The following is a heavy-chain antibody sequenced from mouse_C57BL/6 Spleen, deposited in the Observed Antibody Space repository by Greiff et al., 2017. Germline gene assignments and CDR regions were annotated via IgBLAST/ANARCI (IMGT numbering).Heavy chain of an antibody. D-gene: IGHD1-1*01. CDR2: INPGSGGT. V-gene: IGHV1-54*01. J-gene: IGHJ4*01. Sequence: VQLQQSGAELVRPGTSVKVSCKASGYAFTNYLIEWVKQRPGQGLEGIGVINPGSGGTNYNEKFQGKATLTADKSSSTAYMQLSSLTSEDSAVYFCARYYCSTCAMDYWGPGTSVTVAS. CDR1: GYAFTNYL. CDR3: ARYYCSTCAMDY.